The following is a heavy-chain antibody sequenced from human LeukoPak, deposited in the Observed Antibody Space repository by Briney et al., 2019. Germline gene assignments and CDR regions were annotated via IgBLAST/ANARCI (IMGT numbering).Heavy chain of an antibody. CDR2: INPNSGGT. CDR1: GYTFTAYY. D-gene: IGHD2-2*01. CDR3: AKDPCTTWTRCFTSGFDP. J-gene: IGHJ5*02. Sequence: ASVKVSCKASGYTFTAYYINWVRQAPGQGLEWMGWINPNSGGTKYAQKFQGRVTMTRDMSTNTVYMELSGLTSDDTAVYYCAKDPCTTWTRCFTSGFDPWGQGTLVTVSS. V-gene: IGHV1-2*02.